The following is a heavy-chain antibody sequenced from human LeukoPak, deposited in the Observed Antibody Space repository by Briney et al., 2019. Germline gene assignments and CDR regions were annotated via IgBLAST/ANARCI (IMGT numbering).Heavy chain of an antibody. CDR1: GLTFNNAW. V-gene: IGHV3-23*01. Sequence: GGSLRLSCAASGLTFNNAWMSWVRQAPGKGLEWVSAISGSGGSTYYADSVKGRFTISRDDSKNTLYLQMNSLRAEDTAVYYCAKIHSDGFDYWGQGTLVTVSS. CDR3: AKIHSDGFDY. D-gene: IGHD2-21*01. CDR2: ISGSGGST. J-gene: IGHJ4*02.